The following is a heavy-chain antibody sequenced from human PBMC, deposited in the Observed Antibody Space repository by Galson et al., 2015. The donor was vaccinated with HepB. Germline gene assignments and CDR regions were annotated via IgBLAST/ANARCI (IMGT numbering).Heavy chain of an antibody. Sequence: SVKVSCKASGYTFTSYGISWVRQAPGQGLEWMGWISAYNGNTSYAQKLQGRVTMTTDTSTSTAYMELRSLRSEDTAVYYCAREPSGGSFYFDYWGQGTLVTVSS. CDR1: GYTFTSYG. J-gene: IGHJ4*02. V-gene: IGHV1-18*01. CDR2: ISAYNGNT. D-gene: IGHD1-26*01. CDR3: AREPSGGSFYFDY.